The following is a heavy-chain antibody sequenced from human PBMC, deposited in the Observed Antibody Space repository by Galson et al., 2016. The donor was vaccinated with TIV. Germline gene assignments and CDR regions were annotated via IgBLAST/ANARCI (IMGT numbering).Heavy chain of an antibody. V-gene: IGHV3-23*01. CDR1: GFTFSSYA. Sequence: SLRLSCAASGFTFSSYAMNWVRQAPGKGLEWVSSISENSGSTDYADSVKGRFTISRDNSKNTLYLQMDSLRAEDTAVYYCAKQFVDVWAQGTTVTVSS. CDR3: AKQFVDV. D-gene: IGHD5-24*01. CDR2: ISENSGST. J-gene: IGHJ6*02.